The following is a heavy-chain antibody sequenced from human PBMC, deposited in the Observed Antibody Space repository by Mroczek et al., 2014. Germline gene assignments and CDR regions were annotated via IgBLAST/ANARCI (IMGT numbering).Heavy chain of an antibody. V-gene: IGHV3-48*01. CDR2: ISSSSSTI. Sequence: VQLVESGGGLVQPGGPVRLSCAASGFTFSSYSMNWVRQAPGKGLEWVSYISSSSSTIYYADSVKGRFTISRDNAKNSLYLQMNSLRAEDTAVYYCASCYYDSSGYDAFDIWGQGTMVTVSS. CDR1: GFTFSSYS. CDR3: ASCYYDSSGYDAFDI. J-gene: IGHJ3*02. D-gene: IGHD3-22*01.